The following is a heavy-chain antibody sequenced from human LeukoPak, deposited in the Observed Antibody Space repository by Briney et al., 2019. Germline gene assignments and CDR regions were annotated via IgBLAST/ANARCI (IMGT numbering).Heavy chain of an antibody. J-gene: IGHJ5*02. CDR1: GGSISSYY. Sequence: SETLSLTCTVSGGSISSYYWSWLRQPAGKGLEWIGRVYPSGSADYNPSLKSRVTMSIDTSKNQFSLKLRSVTAADTAVYYCARDYTEQHNYARSGYYWKWFDPWGQGTLVTVSS. D-gene: IGHD3-22*01. V-gene: IGHV4-4*07. CDR3: ARDYTEQHNYARSGYYWKWFDP. CDR2: VYPSGSA.